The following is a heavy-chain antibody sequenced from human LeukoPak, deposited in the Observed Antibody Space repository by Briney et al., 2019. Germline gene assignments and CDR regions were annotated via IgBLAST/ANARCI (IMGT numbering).Heavy chain of an antibody. Sequence: SETLSLTCAVYGGSFSGYYWSWIRQPPGKGLEWIGEINHSGSTNYNPSLKSRVTISVDTSKNQFSLKLSSVTAADTAVYYCARGDIVVIPAAISAYYYMHVWGKGTTVTVSS. CDR1: GGSFSGYY. J-gene: IGHJ6*03. D-gene: IGHD2-2*01. CDR3: ARGDIVVIPAAISAYYYMHV. CDR2: INHSGST. V-gene: IGHV4-34*01.